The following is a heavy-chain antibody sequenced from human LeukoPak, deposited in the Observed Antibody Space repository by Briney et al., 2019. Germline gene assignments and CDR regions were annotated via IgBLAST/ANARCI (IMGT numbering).Heavy chain of an antibody. CDR2: ISAYNGNT. J-gene: IGHJ5*02. V-gene: IGHV1-18*01. Sequence: ASVKVSCKASGYTFTSYGISWVRQAPGQGLEWMGWISAYNGNTNYAQKLQGRVTMTTDASTSTAYMELSSLRSEDTAVYYCARESSWYGKNWFDPWGQGTLVTVSS. CDR1: GYTFTSYG. D-gene: IGHD6-13*01. CDR3: ARESSWYGKNWFDP.